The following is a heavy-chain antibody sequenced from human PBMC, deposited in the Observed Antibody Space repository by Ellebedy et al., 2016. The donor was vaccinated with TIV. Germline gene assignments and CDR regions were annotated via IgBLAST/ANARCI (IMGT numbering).Heavy chain of an antibody. D-gene: IGHD3-22*01. Sequence: PGGSLRLSCTASGFTFSPYAMGWVRQTPGKGLEGVSGIYGSGGGISYSDSVKGRFTISRDNSKNTLYLQMNSLRAEDTAIYYCAKGRGGGSDSSAPRYYFDYWGLGTLVTVSS. V-gene: IGHV3-23*01. CDR1: GFTFSPYA. CDR3: AKGRGGGSDSSAPRYYFDY. J-gene: IGHJ4*02. CDR2: IYGSGGGI.